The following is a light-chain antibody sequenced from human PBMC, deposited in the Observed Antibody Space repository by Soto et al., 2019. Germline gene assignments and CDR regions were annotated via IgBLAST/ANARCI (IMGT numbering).Light chain of an antibody. CDR1: QSIGSY. V-gene: IGKV1-39*01. J-gene: IGKJ1*01. Sequence: IRLPQSPSSLSPSLVDRVTITYRASQSIGSYLAWYQQKPGAAPKLLIFGASTLQSGVPSRFSGSGSGTDFTLTISSLQAEDFATYYCQQIYNTPRTFGEGTKVDI. CDR3: QQIYNTPRT. CDR2: GAS.